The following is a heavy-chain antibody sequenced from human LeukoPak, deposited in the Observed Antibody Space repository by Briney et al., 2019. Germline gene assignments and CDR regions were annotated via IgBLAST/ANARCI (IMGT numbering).Heavy chain of an antibody. Sequence: SETLSLTCTVSGGSISSYYWSWIRQPPGKGLEWLGYIYYSGSTNYNPSLKSRVTISVDTSKNQFSLKLSSVTAADTAVYYCARDSGYDYFDYWGQGTLVTVSS. V-gene: IGHV4-59*01. CDR1: GGSISSYY. J-gene: IGHJ4*02. D-gene: IGHD5-12*01. CDR3: ARDSGYDYFDY. CDR2: IYYSGST.